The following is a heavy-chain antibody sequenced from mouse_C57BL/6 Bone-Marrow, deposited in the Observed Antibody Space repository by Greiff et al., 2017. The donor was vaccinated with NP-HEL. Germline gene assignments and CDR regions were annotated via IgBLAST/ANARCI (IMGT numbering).Heavy chain of an antibody. CDR1: GYTFTSYW. CDR3: ARRIKCSYYYLDY. J-gene: IGHJ2*01. V-gene: IGHV1-52*01. Sequence: VQLQQPGAELVRPGSSVKLSCKASGYTFTSYWMHWVKQRPIQGLEWIGNIYPSDSETHYNQKFKDKATLTVDKSSSTAYMQLSSLTSEDSAVYYGARRIKCSYYYLDYWGKGTTLTVSS. CDR2: IYPSDSET. D-gene: IGHD2-12*01.